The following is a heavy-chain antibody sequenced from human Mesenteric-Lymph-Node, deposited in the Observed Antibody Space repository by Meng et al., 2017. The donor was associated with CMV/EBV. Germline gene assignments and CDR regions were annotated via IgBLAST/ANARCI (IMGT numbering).Heavy chain of an antibody. Sequence: GESLKISCAASGFTLSSYLMHWVRQTPGKGLEWVSGINRNGDTTGYADSVKGRFTISRDNAKNSLYLQMSSLRAEDTALYYCAKGYDILTGHQDYWGQGTLVTVSS. CDR1: GFTLSSYL. CDR3: AKGYDILTGHQDY. CDR2: INRNGDTT. J-gene: IGHJ4*02. D-gene: IGHD3-9*01. V-gene: IGHV3-20*04.